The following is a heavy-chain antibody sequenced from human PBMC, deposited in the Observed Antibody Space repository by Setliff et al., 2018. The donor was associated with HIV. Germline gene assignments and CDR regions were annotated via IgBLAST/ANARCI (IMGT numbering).Heavy chain of an antibody. CDR2: INVGKGNT. CDR1: GYTFTTYA. Sequence: GASVKVSCKASGYTFTTYAIHWVRQAPGQSLEWMGWINVGKGNTKYSQDLQGRVTITRDTSASTAYMELSSLTSEDTAVYYCARDDHYYDMGSILSDWFFDPWDRGTLVTVSS. D-gene: IGHD3-22*01. V-gene: IGHV1-3*01. J-gene: IGHJ2*01. CDR3: ARDDHYYDMGSILSDWFFDP.